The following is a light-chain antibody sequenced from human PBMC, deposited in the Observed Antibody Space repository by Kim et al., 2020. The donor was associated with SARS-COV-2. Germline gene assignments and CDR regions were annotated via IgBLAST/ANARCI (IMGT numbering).Light chain of an antibody. J-gene: IGLJ2*01. CDR1: RDSIASNS. V-gene: IGLV6-57*03. Sequence: KAVTLSCPRSRDSIASNSVQWYQQRPGSAPTTVIYEDNQRPSGVPDRFSGSIDSSSNSASLTISGLKTEDEADYYCQSYDSSNPVVFGGGTQLTVL. CDR2: EDN. CDR3: QSYDSSNPVV.